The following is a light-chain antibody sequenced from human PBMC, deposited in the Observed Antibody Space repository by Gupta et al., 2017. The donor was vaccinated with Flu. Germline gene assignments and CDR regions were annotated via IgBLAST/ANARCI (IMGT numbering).Light chain of an antibody. J-gene: IGKJ2*01. Sequence: PSILAASAGDRATITCRASQGVSSYLAWYQQKPGKAPKLLIYGASTRESGVPARFSGSGSGTEFTLTISSLQSEDFAIYYCQQLDSPPFTFGRGTKLEIK. V-gene: IGKV1-9*01. CDR2: GAS. CDR3: QQLDSPPFT. CDR1: QGVSSY.